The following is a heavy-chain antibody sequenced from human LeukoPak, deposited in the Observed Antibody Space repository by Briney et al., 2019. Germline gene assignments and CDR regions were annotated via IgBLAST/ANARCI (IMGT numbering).Heavy chain of an antibody. V-gene: IGHV3-11*04. CDR1: GFTFSDYY. J-gene: IGHJ4*02. CDR3: AREVPPGPTNYFDY. D-gene: IGHD3-10*01. Sequence: PGGSLRLSCAASGFTFSDYYMSWIRQAPGKGLEWVSYISSSGSTIYYADSVKGRFTISRDNAKNSLYLQMNSLRAEDTAVYYCAREVPPGPTNYFDYWGQGTLVTVSS. CDR2: ISSSGSTI.